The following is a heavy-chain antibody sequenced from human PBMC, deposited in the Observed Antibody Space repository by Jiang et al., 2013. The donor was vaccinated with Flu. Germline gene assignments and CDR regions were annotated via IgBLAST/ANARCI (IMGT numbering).Heavy chain of an antibody. D-gene: IGHD4-17*01. Sequence: GAEVKKPGSSVKVSCKASGGTFSSYAISWVRQAPGQGLEWMGRIIPILGIANYAQKFQGRVTITADKSTSTAYMELSSLRSEDTAVYYCARDFPDYGDGMDVWGQGTTVTVSS. J-gene: IGHJ6*02. CDR3: ARDFPDYGDGMDV. CDR2: IIPILGIA. CDR1: GGTFSSYA. V-gene: IGHV1-69*04.